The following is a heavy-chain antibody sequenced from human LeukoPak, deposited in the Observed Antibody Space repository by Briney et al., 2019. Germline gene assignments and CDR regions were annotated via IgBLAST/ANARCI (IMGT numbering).Heavy chain of an antibody. D-gene: IGHD5-18*01. V-gene: IGHV3-21*01. CDR3: ARDLTTSMAYYFDC. CDR2: MSSSGSYI. J-gene: IGHJ4*02. Sequence: GGSLRLSCAASGFTFSSYAMNWDRQAPGKGLEWVSFMSSSGSYIYYADSVKGRFTISRDNAKNSLYLQMNSLRAEDTAVYYCARDLTTSMAYYFDCWGQGTLVTVSS. CDR1: GFTFSSYA.